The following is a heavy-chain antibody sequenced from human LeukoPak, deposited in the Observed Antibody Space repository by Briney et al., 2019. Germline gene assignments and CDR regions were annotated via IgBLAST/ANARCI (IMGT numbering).Heavy chain of an antibody. CDR2: ISGSGGST. J-gene: IGHJ4*02. Sequence: PGRSLRLSCAVSGFIFSSSAMSWVRQAPGKGLEWVSCISGSGGSTYHADSVKGRFAISRDNSKNTLYMQMNSLRAEDTAVYYCATGGLWLPTRGDWGQGTLVTVSS. CDR3: ATGGLWLPTRGD. D-gene: IGHD5-18*01. CDR1: GFIFSSSA. V-gene: IGHV3-23*01.